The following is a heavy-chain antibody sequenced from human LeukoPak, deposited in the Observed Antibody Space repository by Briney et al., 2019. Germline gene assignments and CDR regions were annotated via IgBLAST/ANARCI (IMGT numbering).Heavy chain of an antibody. CDR3: ARGLRLWLFDY. V-gene: IGHV3-30-3*01. Sequence: PGGSLRLSCAASGFSFSSYAMHWVRQAPGKGLEWVAVISYDGSTKYYADSVKGRFTISRDNSKTTLYLQMNSLRAEDTAVYYCARGLRLWLFDYWGQGTLVTVSS. D-gene: IGHD5-18*01. CDR2: ISYDGSTK. J-gene: IGHJ4*02. CDR1: GFSFSSYA.